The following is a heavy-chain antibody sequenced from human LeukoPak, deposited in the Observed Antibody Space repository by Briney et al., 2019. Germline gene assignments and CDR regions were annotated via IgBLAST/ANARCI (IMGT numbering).Heavy chain of an antibody. CDR2: IYTSGST. V-gene: IGHV4-61*02. CDR1: GSSISSGSYY. J-gene: IGHJ4*02. CDR3: ARQDDFWSGYPLLVDY. D-gene: IGHD3-3*01. Sequence: SQTLSLTCTVSGSSISSGSYYWSWIRQPAGKGLEWIGRIYTSGSTYYNPSLKSRVTISVDTSKNQFSLKLSSVTAADTAVYYCARQDDFWSGYPLLVDYWGQGTLVTVSS.